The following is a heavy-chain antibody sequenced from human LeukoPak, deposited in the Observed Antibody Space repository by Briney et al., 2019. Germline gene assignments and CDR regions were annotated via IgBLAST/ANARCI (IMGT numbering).Heavy chain of an antibody. V-gene: IGHV3-23*01. CDR2: INGAGTTT. J-gene: IGHJ4*02. D-gene: IGHD4-17*01. CDR1: GFTFSSSA. CDR3: AKFSPYGGVMY. Sequence: PGGSLRLSCAASGFTFSSSAMSWVRQAPVKGLEWVSAINGAGTTTYYADSVKGRFTISRDNSKNTLYLQVNSLRAEDTAVFYCAKFSPYGGVMYWGQGALVTVSS.